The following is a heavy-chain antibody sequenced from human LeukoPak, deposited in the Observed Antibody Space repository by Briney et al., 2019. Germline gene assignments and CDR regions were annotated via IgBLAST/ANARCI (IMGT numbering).Heavy chain of an antibody. J-gene: IGHJ4*02. D-gene: IGHD6-25*01. CDR3: ARGGGNFDY. CDR2: ISYSGST. V-gene: IGHV4-59*01. Sequence: PSETLSLTCTVSGGSISSYYWSWIRQPPGKGLEWIGYISYSGSTDYNPSLKSRITISVDTSKNQFSLKLSSVTAADTAVYYCARGGGNFDYWGQGTLVTVSS. CDR1: GGSISSYY.